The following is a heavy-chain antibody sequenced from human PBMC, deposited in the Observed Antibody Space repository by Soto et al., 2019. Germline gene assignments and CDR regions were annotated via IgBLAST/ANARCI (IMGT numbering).Heavy chain of an antibody. CDR2: ISSSSSYI. Sequence: PGGSLRLSCAASGFTFDDYAMHWVRQAPGKGLEWVSSISSSSSYIYYADSVKGRFTISRDNAKNSLYLQMNSLRAEDTAVYYCARDLRRGYSSSWGYYYGMDVWGQGTTVTVSS. CDR3: ARDLRRGYSSSWGYYYGMDV. D-gene: IGHD6-13*01. J-gene: IGHJ6*02. V-gene: IGHV3-21*01. CDR1: GFTFDDYA.